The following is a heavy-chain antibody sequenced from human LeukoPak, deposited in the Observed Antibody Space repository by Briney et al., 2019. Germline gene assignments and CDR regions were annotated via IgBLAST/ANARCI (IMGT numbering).Heavy chain of an antibody. D-gene: IGHD6-13*01. Sequence: SETLSLTCTVSGGSISSYYWSWFRQPPGKGLEWIGYIYYSGSTNYNPSLKSRVTISVDTSKNQFSLKLSSVTAADTAVYYCARAVSWTDYYYYMDVWGKGTTVTVSS. V-gene: IGHV4-59*01. J-gene: IGHJ6*03. CDR3: ARAVSWTDYYYYMDV. CDR2: IYYSGST. CDR1: GGSISSYY.